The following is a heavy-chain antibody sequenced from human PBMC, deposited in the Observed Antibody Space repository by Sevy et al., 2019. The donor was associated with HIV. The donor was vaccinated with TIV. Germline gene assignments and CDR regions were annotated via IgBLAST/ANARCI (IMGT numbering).Heavy chain of an antibody. J-gene: IGHJ4*02. CDR3: AQETTGRLDS. V-gene: IGHV3-7*01. Sequence: GESLKISCAASGFTFSAYWMNWVRQAPGKGLEWVANIKADGSDKHYVDSVEGRFTISRDNAKNSLYLQMNSPRVEDTAVYYCAQETTGRLDSWGQGTLVTVSS. D-gene: IGHD1-26*01. CDR1: GFTFSAYW. CDR2: IKADGSDK.